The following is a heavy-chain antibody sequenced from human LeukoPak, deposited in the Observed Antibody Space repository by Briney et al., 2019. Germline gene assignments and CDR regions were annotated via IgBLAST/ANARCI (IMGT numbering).Heavy chain of an antibody. J-gene: IGHJ4*02. D-gene: IGHD6-13*01. Sequence: GASVKVSCKASGYTFTSYYMHWVRQAPGQGLEWMGRIIPIFGTANYAQKFQGRVTITTDESTSTAYMELSSLRSEDTAVYYCARDSSSWYFDYWGQGTLVTVSS. CDR2: IIPIFGTA. V-gene: IGHV1-69*05. CDR1: GYTFTSYY. CDR3: ARDSSSWYFDY.